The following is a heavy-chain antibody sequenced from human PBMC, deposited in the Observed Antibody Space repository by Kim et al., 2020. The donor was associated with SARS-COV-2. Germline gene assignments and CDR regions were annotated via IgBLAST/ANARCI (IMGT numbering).Heavy chain of an antibody. CDR2: ISYDGSNK. Sequence: GGSLRLSCAASGFTFSSYAMHWVRQAPGKGLEWVAVISYDGSNKYYADSVKGRFTISRDNSKNTLYLQMNSLRAEDTAVYYCASGCLLGQYYYDALDVWG. D-gene: IGHD3-16*01. CDR1: GFTFSSYA. J-gene: IGHJ6*01. CDR3: ASGCLLGQYYYDALDV. V-gene: IGHV3-30-3*01.